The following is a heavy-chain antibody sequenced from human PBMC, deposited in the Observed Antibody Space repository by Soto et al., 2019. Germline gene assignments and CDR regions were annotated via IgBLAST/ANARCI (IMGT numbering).Heavy chain of an antibody. CDR2: IYYSEST. V-gene: IGHV4-31*03. Sequence: QVQLQESGPGLVKPSQTLSLTCTVSGGSISSGGYYWSWIRQHPGKGLEWIGYIYYSESTYYNPSLNTRVTITVDTSKNQFYLKLSSVTAADTAVYYCASVRQCRGGSCYSSYYYYMDVWGKGTTVTVSS. D-gene: IGHD2-15*01. CDR3: ASVRQCRGGSCYSSYYYYMDV. J-gene: IGHJ6*03. CDR1: GGSISSGGYY.